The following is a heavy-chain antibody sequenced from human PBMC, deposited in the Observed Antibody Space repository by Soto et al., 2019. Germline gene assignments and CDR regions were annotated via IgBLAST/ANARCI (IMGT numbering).Heavy chain of an antibody. CDR1: GGSISSGGYY. CDR2: IYYSGSI. Sequence: SETLSLTCTVSGGSISSGGYYWSWIRQHPGKGLEWIGYIYYSGSIYYNPSLKSRVTISVDTSKNQFSLKLSSVTAADTAVYYCARELSGHCSSTSCYRPNYYMDVWGKGTTVTVSS. J-gene: IGHJ6*03. V-gene: IGHV4-31*03. D-gene: IGHD2-2*02. CDR3: ARELSGHCSSTSCYRPNYYMDV.